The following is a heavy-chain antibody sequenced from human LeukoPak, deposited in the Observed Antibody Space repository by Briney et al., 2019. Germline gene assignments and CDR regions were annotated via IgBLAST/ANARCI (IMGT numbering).Heavy chain of an antibody. J-gene: IGHJ4*02. Sequence: QAGGSLRLSCAVSGFTFSSYSMNWVRQAPGKGLEWVSYISSGSSTIYYADSVKGRFTISRDNAKNSLYLQMNSLRDEDTAVYYCARAMTTVNNYWGQGTLVTVSS. CDR3: ARAMTTVNNY. D-gene: IGHD4-17*01. CDR1: GFTFSSYS. V-gene: IGHV3-48*02. CDR2: ISSGSSTI.